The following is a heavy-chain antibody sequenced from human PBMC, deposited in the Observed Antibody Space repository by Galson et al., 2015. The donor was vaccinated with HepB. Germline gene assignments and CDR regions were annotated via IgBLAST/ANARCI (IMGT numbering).Heavy chain of an antibody. CDR2: IYYSGST. CDR3: ARGRFLEWLPTLAYYYYYGMDV. CDR1: GGSISSYY. Sequence: LTCTVSGGSISSYYWSWIRQPPGKGLEWIGCIYYSGSTNYNPSLKSRVTISVDTSKNQFSLKLSSVTAADTAVYYCARGRFLEWLPTLAYYYYYGMDVWGQGTTVTVSS. J-gene: IGHJ6*02. V-gene: IGHV4-59*01. D-gene: IGHD3-3*01.